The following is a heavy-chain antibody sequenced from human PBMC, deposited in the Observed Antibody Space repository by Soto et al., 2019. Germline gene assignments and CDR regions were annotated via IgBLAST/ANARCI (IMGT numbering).Heavy chain of an antibody. CDR3: AREGGYLSGKDSAAYYYYGMDV. V-gene: IGHV3-48*02. J-gene: IGHJ6*02. D-gene: IGHD3-22*01. CDR2: ISSSSSTI. CDR1: GFTFSSYS. Sequence: GGSLRLSCAASGFTFSSYSMNWVRQAPGKGLEWVSYISSSSSTIYYADSVKGRFTISRDNAKNSLYLQMNSLRDEDTAVYYCAREGGYLSGKDSAAYYYYGMDVWGQGTTVTVSS.